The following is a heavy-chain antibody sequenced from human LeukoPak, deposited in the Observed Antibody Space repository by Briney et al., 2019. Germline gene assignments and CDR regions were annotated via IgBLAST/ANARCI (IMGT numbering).Heavy chain of an antibody. CDR1: GFTFSSYS. V-gene: IGHV3-48*04. J-gene: IGHJ4*02. Sequence: PGGSLRLSCAASGFTFSSYSMNWVRQAPGKGLEWVSYISSSSSTIYYADSVKGRFTISRDNAKNSLYLQMNSLRAEDTAVYYCARRKHGYDSSGYPYYFDYWGQGTLVTVSS. D-gene: IGHD3-22*01. CDR2: ISSSSSTI. CDR3: ARRKHGYDSSGYPYYFDY.